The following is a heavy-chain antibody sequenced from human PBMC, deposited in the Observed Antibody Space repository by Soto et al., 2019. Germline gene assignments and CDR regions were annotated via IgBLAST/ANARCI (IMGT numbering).Heavy chain of an antibody. D-gene: IGHD2-15*01. V-gene: IGHV3-30*18. CDR2: ISYEGRNK. J-gene: IGHJ4*02. CDR1: GFTFSLYG. CDR3: AKGRDSTLLRWQYFDN. Sequence: GGSLRLSCAVSGFTFSLYGMHWVRQAPGKGLECVAFISYEGRNKYYADSVKGRFTISRDNSKNTLSLQMESLGPEDTAVYYCAKGRDSTLLRWQYFDNWGQGTHVTVST.